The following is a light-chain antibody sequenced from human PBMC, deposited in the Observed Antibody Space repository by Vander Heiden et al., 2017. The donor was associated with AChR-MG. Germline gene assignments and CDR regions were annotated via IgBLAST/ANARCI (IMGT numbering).Light chain of an antibody. Sequence: QPVLTQPPSASVTAGQGVSISCSGSSSNVGSCDLTWCQHVAVTAPKLLVYGDNQRPSGVPDRFSGSKSGTSASLAISGLQSEDDSHYYCAAWDDSLNGVLFGGGTKLTVL. J-gene: IGLJ2*01. CDR2: GDN. V-gene: IGLV1-44*01. CDR1: SSNVGSCD. CDR3: AAWDDSLNGVL.